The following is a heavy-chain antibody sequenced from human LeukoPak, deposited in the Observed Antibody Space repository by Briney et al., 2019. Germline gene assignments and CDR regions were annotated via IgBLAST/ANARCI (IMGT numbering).Heavy chain of an antibody. V-gene: IGHV1-2*02. Sequence: GASVKVSCKASGYTFTGYYMHWVRQAPGQGLEWMGWINPNSGGTNYAQKFQGRVTMTRDTSISTAYMEQSRLRSDDTAVYYCARDFSGVVAIGYYFDYWGQGTLVTVSS. CDR2: INPNSGGT. D-gene: IGHD2-2*01. CDR1: GYTFTGYY. CDR3: ARDFSGVVAIGYYFDY. J-gene: IGHJ4*02.